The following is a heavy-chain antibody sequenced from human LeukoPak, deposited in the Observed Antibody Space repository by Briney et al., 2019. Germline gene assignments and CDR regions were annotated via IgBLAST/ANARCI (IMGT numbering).Heavy chain of an antibody. CDR2: IYHTGST. CDR1: GASISGYY. V-gene: IGHV4-59*01. Sequence: SETLSLTCTVSGASISGYYWSWIRQPPGKGLEWIGYIYHTGSTDYNPSLKSRVTLSLDTSRKQFSLKLSSVTAADTAVYYCARIMNYGAYLYYGLDVWGQGTTVTVSS. CDR3: ARIMNYGAYLYYGLDV. J-gene: IGHJ6*02. D-gene: IGHD4-17*01.